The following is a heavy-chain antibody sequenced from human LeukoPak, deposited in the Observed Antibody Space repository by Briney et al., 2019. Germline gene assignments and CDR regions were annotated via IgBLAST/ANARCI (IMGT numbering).Heavy chain of an antibody. CDR1: GFTFSSYG. CDR2: IWYDGGNK. V-gene: IGHV3-33*06. D-gene: IGHD5-24*01. CDR3: AKEAYIEMATITPDY. J-gene: IGHJ4*02. Sequence: GGSLRLXCAASGFTFSSYGMHWVRQAPGKGLEWVAVIWYDGGNKYYADSVKGRFTISRDNSKNTLYLQMNSLRAEDTAVYYCAKEAYIEMATITPDYWGQGTLVTVSS.